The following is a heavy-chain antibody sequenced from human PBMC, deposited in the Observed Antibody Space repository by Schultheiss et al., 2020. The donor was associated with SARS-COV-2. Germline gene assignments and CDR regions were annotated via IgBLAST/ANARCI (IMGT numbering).Heavy chain of an antibody. J-gene: IGHJ4*02. CDR2: IYYSGST. Sequence: SETLSLTCTVSGGSVYSDSYYWSWIRQPPGKGLEWIGYIYYSGSTNYNPSLKSRVTISVDTSKNQFSLMLSSVTAADTAVYFCARGGASSLPFDYWGQGALVTVSS. CDR3: ARGGASSLPFDY. CDR1: GGSVYSDSYY. D-gene: IGHD6-13*01. V-gene: IGHV4-61*01.